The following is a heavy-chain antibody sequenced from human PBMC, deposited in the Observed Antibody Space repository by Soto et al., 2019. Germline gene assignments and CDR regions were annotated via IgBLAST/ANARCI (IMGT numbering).Heavy chain of an antibody. V-gene: IGHV4-59*01. Sequence: SGKLPLTCSVSGGTISSYYWSWIRQPPGKGLEWIGYIYYSGSTNYNPSLKSRVTISVDTSKNQFSLKLSSVTAADTAVYYCASEDSGYDRDMLDHWAQGPSVTVPA. D-gene: IGHD5-12*01. CDR3: ASEDSGYDRDMLDH. J-gene: IGHJ4*02. CDR2: IYYSGST. CDR1: GGTISSYY.